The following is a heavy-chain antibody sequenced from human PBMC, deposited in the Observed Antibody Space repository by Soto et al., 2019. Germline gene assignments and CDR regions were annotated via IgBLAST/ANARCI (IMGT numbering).Heavy chain of an antibody. D-gene: IGHD1-1*01. CDR3: AKAGPGPRRFYVLEDY. V-gene: IGHV3-23*01. CDR2: ISGSGGST. J-gene: IGHJ4*02. CDR1: GFTFATYA. Sequence: PGGSLRLSCAASGFTFATYAMSWVRQAPGKGLEWVSAISGSGGSTYYADSVKGRFTIFRDNSKNTLYRQMNSLSAEDTAVYYCAKAGPGPRRFYVLEDYWGQGTLVTVSS.